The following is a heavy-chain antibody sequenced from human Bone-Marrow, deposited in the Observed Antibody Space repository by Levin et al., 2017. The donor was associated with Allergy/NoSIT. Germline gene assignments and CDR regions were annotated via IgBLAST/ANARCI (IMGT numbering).Heavy chain of an antibody. CDR2: ISYDGNNK. Sequence: GGSLRLSCTASGFNFRTYAIHWVRQAPGKGLEWVALISYDGNNKYYADSVKGRFTISRDDSKNTVYLQMNSLRSDDTAVYSCSREGAKWGPHPACDIWGQGTMVTVSS. J-gene: IGHJ3*02. D-gene: IGHD7-27*01. V-gene: IGHV3-30*03. CDR3: SREGAKWGPHPACDI. CDR1: GFNFRTYA.